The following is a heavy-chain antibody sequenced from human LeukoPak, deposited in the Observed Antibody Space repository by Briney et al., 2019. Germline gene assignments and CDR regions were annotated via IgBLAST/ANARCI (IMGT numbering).Heavy chain of an antibody. V-gene: IGHV4-39*01. D-gene: IGHD6-25*01. CDR2: YHNGNS. CDR1: GVSIRSDTYY. Sequence: SETLPLTCIVSGVSIRSDTYYWGWIRQPPGKGLEWIGNYHNGNSYYNPSLKSRVTISEDTSGNQFSLRVTSVTAADTAVYYCARLWDSTGLYFYYYTDVWGEGTTVTVSS. CDR3: ARLWDSTGLYFYYYTDV. J-gene: IGHJ6*03.